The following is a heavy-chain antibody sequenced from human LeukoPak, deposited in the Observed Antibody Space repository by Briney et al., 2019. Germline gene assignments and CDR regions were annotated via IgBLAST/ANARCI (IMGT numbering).Heavy chain of an antibody. V-gene: IGHV3-30-3*01. Sequence: GRSLRLSCAASGFTFSSYAMHWVRQDPGKGLEWVAVISYDGSNKYYADSVKGRFTISRDNSKNTLYLQMNSLRAEDTAVYYCARDAGIEYSSSNAFDIWGQGTMVTVSS. J-gene: IGHJ3*02. CDR1: GFTFSSYA. CDR3: ARDAGIEYSSSNAFDI. CDR2: ISYDGSNK. D-gene: IGHD6-6*01.